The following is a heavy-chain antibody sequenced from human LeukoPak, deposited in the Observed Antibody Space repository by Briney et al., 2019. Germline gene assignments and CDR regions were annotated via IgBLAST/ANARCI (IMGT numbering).Heavy chain of an antibody. CDR2: IIPIRDIA. CDR3: ARDRPRYDFWSGYYDSRGMDV. V-gene: IGHV1-69*04. D-gene: IGHD3-3*01. Sequence: ASVKVSCKASGGTFSSYAISWVRQAPGQGLEWMGRIIPIRDIANYAQKFQGRVTITADKSTSTAYMELSSLRSEDTAVYYCARDRPRYDFWSGYYDSRGMDVWGQGTTVTVSS. CDR1: GGTFSSYA. J-gene: IGHJ6*02.